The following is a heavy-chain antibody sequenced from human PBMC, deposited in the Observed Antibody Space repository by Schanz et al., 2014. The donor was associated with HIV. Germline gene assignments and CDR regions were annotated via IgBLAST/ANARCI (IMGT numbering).Heavy chain of an antibody. J-gene: IGHJ6*02. CDR3: AKDGPTMTPGYYYGMDV. CDR1: GFTFDDYD. Sequence: EVQLLESGGGLVQPGGSLRLSCEASGFTFDDYDMHWVRQAPGKGLEWVSSISWNSGNIGYADSVKGRFTISRDNGKDSLYLQMNSLRAEDTAVYYCAKDGPTMTPGYYYGMDVWGQGTSVTVSS. CDR2: ISWNSGNI. D-gene: IGHD4-17*01. V-gene: IGHV3-9*01.